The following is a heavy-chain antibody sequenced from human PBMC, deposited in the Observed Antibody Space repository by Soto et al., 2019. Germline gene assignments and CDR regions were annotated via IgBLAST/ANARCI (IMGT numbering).Heavy chain of an antibody. Sequence: GGSLRLSCAASGFTFTRYIMSWVRQSPEKGLEWVALISYDGSNQYYADSVKGRFTISRDNSKNTLFLQMNSLRADDTAVYYCAKDQASGQGSFDSWGQGTLVTVSS. CDR1: GFTFTRYI. V-gene: IGHV3-30*18. CDR3: AKDQASGQGSFDS. CDR2: ISYDGSNQ. J-gene: IGHJ4*02.